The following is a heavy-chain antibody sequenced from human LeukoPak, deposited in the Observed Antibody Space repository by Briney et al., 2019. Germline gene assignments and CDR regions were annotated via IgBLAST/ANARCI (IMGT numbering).Heavy chain of an antibody. CDR3: AKDAQRGFDYSNSLES. CDR2: IWSDGTNQ. V-gene: IGHV3-30*02. Sequence: PGGSLRLSCAAAGFTFSHYGMHWVRQAPGKGLEWVAFIWSDGTNQYYADSVKGRFTISRDDSGNTVYLQMNSLRPEDTGVYYCAKDAQRGFDYSNSLESWGQGTPVTVST. D-gene: IGHD4-11*01. J-gene: IGHJ5*01. CDR1: GFTFSHYG.